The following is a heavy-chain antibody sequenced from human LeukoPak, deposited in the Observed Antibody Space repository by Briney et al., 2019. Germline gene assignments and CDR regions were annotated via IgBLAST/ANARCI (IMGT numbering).Heavy chain of an antibody. J-gene: IGHJ5*02. CDR2: ISSSSSTI. CDR3: ARIRSFGSGWYNNWFDP. D-gene: IGHD6-19*01. V-gene: IGHV3-48*01. Sequence: GGSLRLSCAASGFTFSTYSMNWVRQAPGKGLEWVSYISSSSSTIYYADSVKGRFTISRDNAKNSLYLQMNSLRAEDTAVYYCARIRSFGSGWYNNWFDPWGQGTLVTVS. CDR1: GFTFSTYS.